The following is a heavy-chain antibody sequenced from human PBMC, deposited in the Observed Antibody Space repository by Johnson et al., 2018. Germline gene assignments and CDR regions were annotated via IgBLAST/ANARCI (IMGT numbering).Heavy chain of an antibody. J-gene: IGHJ3*02. D-gene: IGHD5-24*01. CDR2: IIPIFGTA. CDR3: AREMEMTDRHALYI. V-gene: IGHV1-69*01. Sequence: QVQLGESGAEVTKPGSSVKVSCKASGGTFSSYAISWVRQAPGQALEWMGGIIPIFGTATYAQKFHGRVTITADESTSTAYMALSSLRSEDTAVYSCAREMEMTDRHALYIWGQGTMVTVSS. CDR1: GGTFSSYA.